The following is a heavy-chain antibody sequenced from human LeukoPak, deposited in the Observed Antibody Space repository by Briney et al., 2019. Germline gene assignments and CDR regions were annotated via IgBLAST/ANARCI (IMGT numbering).Heavy chain of an antibody. V-gene: IGHV3-43*02. J-gene: IGHJ3*02. Sequence: PGGSLRLSCAASGFTFDNYAMQWVRQVPGKGLEWVSLISGDGDSTYYPDSVKGRFTISRDNSKNSLYLQMNSLRTEDTALYYCAKDIGADYYYDSSGYFIWGQGTMVTVSS. CDR3: AKDIGADYYYDSSGYFI. CDR1: GFTFDNYA. CDR2: ISGDGDST. D-gene: IGHD3-22*01.